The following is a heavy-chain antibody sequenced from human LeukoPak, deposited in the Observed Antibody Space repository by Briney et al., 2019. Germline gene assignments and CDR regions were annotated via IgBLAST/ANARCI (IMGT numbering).Heavy chain of an antibody. CDR2: INHSGST. CDR3: ASSYRRWLPY. V-gene: IGHV4-34*01. J-gene: IGHJ4*02. Sequence: SETLSLTCAVYGGSFSGYYWSWIRQPPGKGLEWIGEINHSGSTNYNPSLKSRVTISVDTSKNQFSLKLSSVTAADTAVYYCASSYRRWLPYWGQGTLVTVSS. D-gene: IGHD5-24*01. CDR1: GGSFSGYY.